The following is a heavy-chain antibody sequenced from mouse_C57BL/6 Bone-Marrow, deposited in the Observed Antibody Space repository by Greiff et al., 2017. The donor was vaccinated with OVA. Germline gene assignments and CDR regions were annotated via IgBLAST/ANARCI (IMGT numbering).Heavy chain of an antibody. CDR2: FYPGSGSI. Sequence: QVQLQQSGAELVKPGASVKLSCKASGYTFTEYPIHWVKQRPGQGLEWIGLFYPGSGSIKYTEKFKGKATFTADNSSSTVYMEISRLPAEDSSVYFCARHEDWSNYGEWFAYWGQGPLVTVSA. CDR3: ARHEDWSNYGEWFAY. V-gene: IGHV1-62-2*01. D-gene: IGHD2-5*01. J-gene: IGHJ3*01. CDR1: GYTFTEYP.